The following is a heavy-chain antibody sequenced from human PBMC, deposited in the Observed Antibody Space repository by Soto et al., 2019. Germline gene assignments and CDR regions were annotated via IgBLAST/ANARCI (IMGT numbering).Heavy chain of an antibody. V-gene: IGHV3-9*01. CDR1: GFSFGDYA. CDR2: ITWNSGTI. Sequence: DVQLVESGGGLVQPGRSLRLSCAASGFSFGDYAMHWVRQAPGKGLEWVSGITWNSGTIGYADSVKGRFTISRDNAKNSLYLQMSSLRPEDTAFYYCAKGGWLVFGHYFDYWGQGTLVTVSS. D-gene: IGHD6-19*01. J-gene: IGHJ4*02. CDR3: AKGGWLVFGHYFDY.